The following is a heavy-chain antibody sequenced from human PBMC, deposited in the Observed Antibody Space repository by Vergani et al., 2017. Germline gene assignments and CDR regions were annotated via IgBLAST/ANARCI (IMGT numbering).Heavy chain of an antibody. CDR1: GGTFSSYT. D-gene: IGHD2-2*01. V-gene: IGHV1-69*02. Sequence: QVQLVQSGAEVKKPGSSVKVSCKASGGTFSSYTISWVRQAPGQGLEWMGRIIPILGIANYGQKFQGRVTITADKSTSTAYMELSSLRSEDTAVYYCARQGYCSSTSCYGYYYYYGMDVWGQGTTVTVSS. J-gene: IGHJ6*02. CDR2: IIPILGIA. CDR3: ARQGYCSSTSCYGYYYYYGMDV.